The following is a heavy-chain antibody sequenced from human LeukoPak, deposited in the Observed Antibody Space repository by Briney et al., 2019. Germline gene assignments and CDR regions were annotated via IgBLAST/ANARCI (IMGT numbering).Heavy chain of an antibody. CDR3: VRETCAGSTCYQLDS. V-gene: IGHV3-13*04. J-gene: IGHJ4*02. D-gene: IGHD2-15*01. CDR2: VTTAGDT. CDR1: GFTVSNYD. Sequence: GGSLRLSCAASGFTVSNYDMHWVRQAAGKGLEWVSVVTTAGDTYYSGTVKGRFTISRENAKNSVYLQMNSLRAGDTAVYYCVRETCAGSTCYQLDSWGQGTLVTVSS.